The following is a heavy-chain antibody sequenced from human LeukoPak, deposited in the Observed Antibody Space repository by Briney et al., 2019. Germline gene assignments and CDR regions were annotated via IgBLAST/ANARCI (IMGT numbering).Heavy chain of an antibody. CDR1: GFTFSSYG. J-gene: IGHJ4*02. CDR3: ARFGSSWYYFDY. Sequence: GGSLRLSCAASGFTFSSYGMHWVRQAPGKGLEGVAVIWYDGSNKYYADSVKGRFTISRDNSKKTLYLQMNSLRAEDTAVYYCARFGSSWYYFDYWGQGTLVTVSS. V-gene: IGHV3-33*01. CDR2: IWYDGSNK. D-gene: IGHD6-13*01.